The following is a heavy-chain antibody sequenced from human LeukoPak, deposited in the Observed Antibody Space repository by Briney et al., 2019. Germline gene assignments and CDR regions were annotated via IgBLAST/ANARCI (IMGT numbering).Heavy chain of an antibody. Sequence: ASVKVSCKASGYTFTGYYMHWVRQAPGQGLEWMGWINPDSGGTNYAQKFQGWVTMTRDTSISTAYMELSRLRSDDTAVYYCARESGGIAAAGTFDYWGQGTLVTVSS. CDR3: ARESGGIAAAGTFDY. J-gene: IGHJ4*02. D-gene: IGHD6-13*01. CDR1: GYTFTGYY. CDR2: INPDSGGT. V-gene: IGHV1-2*04.